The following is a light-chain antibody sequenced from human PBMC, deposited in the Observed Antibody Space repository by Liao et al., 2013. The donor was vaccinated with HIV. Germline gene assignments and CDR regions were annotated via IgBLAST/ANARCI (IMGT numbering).Light chain of an antibody. Sequence: SYELTQPPSVSVAPGKTAMITCGGNNIGSKSVHWYQQKPGQAPLLVMYNDRDRPSGIPERFSGSNSGNTATLTISRVEAGDEADYYCQVWDSNSDHPYVFGTGTKVTVL. V-gene: IGLV3-21*01. CDR2: NDR. CDR1: NIGSKS. CDR3: QVWDSNSDHPYV. J-gene: IGLJ1*01.